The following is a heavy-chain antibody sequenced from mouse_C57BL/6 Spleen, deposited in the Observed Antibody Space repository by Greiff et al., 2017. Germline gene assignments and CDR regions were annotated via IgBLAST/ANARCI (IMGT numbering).Heavy chain of an antibody. CDR2: IDPSDSET. CDR3: ARSRPRGTWFAY. V-gene: IGHV1-52*01. Sequence: QVQLQQPGAELVRPGSSVKLSCKASGYTFTSYWMHWVKQRPIQGLEWIGNIDPSDSETHYNQKFKDKATLTVDKSSSTAYMQLSSLTSEDSAVYYCARSRPRGTWFAYWGQGTLVTVSA. J-gene: IGHJ3*01. CDR1: GYTFTSYW.